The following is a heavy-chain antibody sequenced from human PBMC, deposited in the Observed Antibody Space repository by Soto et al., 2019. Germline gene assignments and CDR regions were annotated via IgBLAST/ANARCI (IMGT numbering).Heavy chain of an antibody. Sequence: QVQLQESGPGLVNPSETLSLTCTVSGDSITGHYWCWIWQRPRKGLEWMGYIYYNGNTKYNPSLESRVTTSVDTYKNQCSLKLRAVTPADTAVYYCALYRRTQAEGFTLAYWGQGALVLVSS. CDR2: IYYNGNT. J-gene: IGHJ4*02. CDR1: GDSITGHY. V-gene: IGHV4-59*11. CDR3: ALYRRTQAEGFTLAY. D-gene: IGHD3-16*01.